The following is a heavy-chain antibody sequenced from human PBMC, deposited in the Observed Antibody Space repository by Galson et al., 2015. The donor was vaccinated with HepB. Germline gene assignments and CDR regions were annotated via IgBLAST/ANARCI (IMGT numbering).Heavy chain of an antibody. Sequence: SVKVSCKVSGDTLTEFSIHWVRQAPGKGLEWMGGFDPDNGETIYAQKFQGRVTMNEDTSTDTAYMELSSLRSEDAAVYFCATGLDYFFDYWGQGTLVTVSS. V-gene: IGHV1-24*01. J-gene: IGHJ4*02. CDR2: FDPDNGET. CDR1: GDTLTEFS. CDR3: ATGLDYFFDY. D-gene: IGHD3-16*01.